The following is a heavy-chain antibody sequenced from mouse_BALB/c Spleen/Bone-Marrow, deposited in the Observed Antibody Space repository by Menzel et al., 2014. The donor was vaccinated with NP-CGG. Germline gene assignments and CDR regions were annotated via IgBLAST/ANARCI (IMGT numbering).Heavy chain of an antibody. CDR3: TRDLYDGYYYYAMDY. Sequence: DVHLVESGGGLVKPGGSLKLSCAASGFTFSSYTMSWVRQTPEKRLKWVATISSGGSYTYYPDSVKGRFAISRDNAKNSLYLQMSSLKSEDTAMYYCTRDLYDGYYYYAMDYWGQGTSVTVSS. V-gene: IGHV5-6-4*01. CDR2: ISSGGSYT. CDR1: GFTFSSYT. D-gene: IGHD2-3*01. J-gene: IGHJ4*01.